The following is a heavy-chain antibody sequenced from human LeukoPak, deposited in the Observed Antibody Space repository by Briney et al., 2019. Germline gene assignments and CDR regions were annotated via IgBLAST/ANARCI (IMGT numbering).Heavy chain of an antibody. CDR3: TSWGDTTAEYFQR. V-gene: IGHV3-33*08. Sequence: GGSLRLSCAASGFTFRNYGMHWVRQAPGKGLEWVAVIWYDGSNKLYADPVKGRFTISRDNAQNSMYLQMNSLRVEDTAVYYCTSWGDTTAEYFQRWGQGTLVTVSS. CDR1: GFTFRNYG. CDR2: IWYDGSNK. D-gene: IGHD2-21*02. J-gene: IGHJ1*01.